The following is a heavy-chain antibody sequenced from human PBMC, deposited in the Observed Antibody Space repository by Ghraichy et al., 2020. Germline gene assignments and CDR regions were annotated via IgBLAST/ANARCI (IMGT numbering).Heavy chain of an antibody. Sequence: GGSLRLSCSASGFTFSRYALSWVRQAPGKGLEYLSAISSDGGSSTYYAPSVKGRFTISRDNSKNTVYLQMSALRTEDTAIYYCVKRWGYNSGWLDCWGRGSLVTVSS. CDR1: GFTFSRYA. V-gene: IGHV3-64D*09. D-gene: IGHD6-19*01. J-gene: IGHJ4*01. CDR3: VKRWGYNSGWLDC. CDR2: ISSDGGSST.